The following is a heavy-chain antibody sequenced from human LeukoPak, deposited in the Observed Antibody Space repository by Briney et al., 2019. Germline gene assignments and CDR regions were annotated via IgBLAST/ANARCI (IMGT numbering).Heavy chain of an antibody. CDR2: VYPADSDT. J-gene: IGHJ4*02. V-gene: IGHV5-51*01. CDR3: ARLSDY. CDR1: GYSFTPYW. Sequence: GESLKISCEASGYSFTPYWIGWVRQMPGKGLEWVGIVYPADSDTRYSPSFQGHVTISADKSISTAYLQWSSLKASDTAMYYCARLSDYWGQGTLVTVSS.